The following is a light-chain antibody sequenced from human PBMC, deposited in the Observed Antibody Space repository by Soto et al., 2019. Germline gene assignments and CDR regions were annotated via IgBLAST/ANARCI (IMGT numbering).Light chain of an antibody. CDR3: QQYNTYPLT. J-gene: IGKJ4*01. Sequence: DIQMTQSPSTLSASVGDRVTITCWASQSISTWLAWYQQKPGKAPKLLIYKASSLEGGVPSRFGGSGSGTLFNITISRLHPDDFATYYCQQYNTYPLTFGGGTTVDIK. V-gene: IGKV1-5*03. CDR1: QSISTW. CDR2: KAS.